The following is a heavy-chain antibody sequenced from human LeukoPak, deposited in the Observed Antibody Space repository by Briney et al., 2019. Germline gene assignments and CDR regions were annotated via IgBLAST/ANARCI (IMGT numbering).Heavy chain of an antibody. CDR1: GYTFTSYG. CDR3: ARGAAVADYYYYYYMDV. Sequence: ASVKVSCKASGYTFTSYGISWVRQAPGQGLEWMGWISAYNGNTNYAQKLQGRVTMTTDTSTSTAYMELRSLRSDDTAVYYCARGAAVADYYYYYYMDVWGKGTTVTISS. D-gene: IGHD6-19*01. J-gene: IGHJ6*03. V-gene: IGHV1-18*01. CDR2: ISAYNGNT.